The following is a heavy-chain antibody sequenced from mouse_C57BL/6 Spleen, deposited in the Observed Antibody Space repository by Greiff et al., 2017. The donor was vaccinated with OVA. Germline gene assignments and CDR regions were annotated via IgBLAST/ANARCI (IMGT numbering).Heavy chain of an antibody. CDR2: IDPSDSYT. CDR3: AVDSSGFPVAY. Sequence: QVQLQQPGAELVKPGASVKLSCKASGYTFTSYWMQWVKQRPGQGLEWIGEIDPSDSYTNYNQKFKGKATLTVDTSSSTAYMQLSSLTSEDSAVYYGAVDSSGFPVAYWGQGTLVTVSA. V-gene: IGHV1-50*01. CDR1: GYTFTSYW. D-gene: IGHD3-2*02. J-gene: IGHJ3*01.